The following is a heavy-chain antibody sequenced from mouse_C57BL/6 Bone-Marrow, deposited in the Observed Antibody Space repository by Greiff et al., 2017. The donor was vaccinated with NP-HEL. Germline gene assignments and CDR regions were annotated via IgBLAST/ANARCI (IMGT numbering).Heavy chain of an antibody. CDR2: ISNGGGST. J-gene: IGHJ1*03. CDR3: ARQRSGGYFDV. Sequence: EVMLVESGGGLVQPGGSLKLSCAASGFTFSDYYMYWVRQTPEKRLEWVAYISNGGGSTYYPDTVKGRFTISRDNAKNTLYLQMSRLKSEDTAMYYCARQRSGGYFDVWGTGTTVTVSS. CDR1: GFTFSDYY. V-gene: IGHV5-12*01.